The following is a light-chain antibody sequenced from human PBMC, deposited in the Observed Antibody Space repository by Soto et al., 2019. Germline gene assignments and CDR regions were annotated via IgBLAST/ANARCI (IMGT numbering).Light chain of an antibody. J-gene: IGKJ1*01. V-gene: IGKV1-12*01. CDR2: GAS. Sequence: DIHMTQPPSSVSASLVHIVAITCXASQGISTWLAWYQQKPGKAPKLLIYGASSLQSGVPSRFSGSGSGTDFTLTIRSLQPEDFATYYCQQSYSTSWTFGQGTKVDIK. CDR3: QQSYSTSWT. CDR1: QGISTW.